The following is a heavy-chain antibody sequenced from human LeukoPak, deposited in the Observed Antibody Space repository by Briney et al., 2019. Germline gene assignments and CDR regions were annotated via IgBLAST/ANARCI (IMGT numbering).Heavy chain of an antibody. D-gene: IGHD3-10*01. Sequence: GGSLRLSCAASGFTFSSYAMHWVRQAPGKGLEWVAVISYDGSNKYYADSVKGRFTISRDNSKNTLYLQMNSLRAEDTAVYYCARVNTMVRGAYDYWGQGTLVTVSS. CDR2: ISYDGSNK. CDR3: ARVNTMVRGAYDY. CDR1: GFTFSSYA. J-gene: IGHJ4*02. V-gene: IGHV3-30-3*01.